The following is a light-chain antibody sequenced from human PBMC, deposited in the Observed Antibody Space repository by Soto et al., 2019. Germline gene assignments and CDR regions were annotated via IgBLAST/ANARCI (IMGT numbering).Light chain of an antibody. CDR1: SNDIGGYNL. CDR2: EGS. J-gene: IGLJ2*01. CDR3: CSFAGGATFV. V-gene: IGLV2-23*03. Sequence: QSVLTQPASVSGSPGQSITISCTGTSNDIGGYNLVSWYQQHPGKAPRLIIYEGSKRPSGVSDRFSGSTSGNTASLTISGLQAEDEAHYSCCSFAGGATFVFGGGTKLTVL.